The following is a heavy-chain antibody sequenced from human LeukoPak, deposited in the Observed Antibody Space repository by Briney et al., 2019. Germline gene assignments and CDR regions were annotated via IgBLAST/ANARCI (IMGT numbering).Heavy chain of an antibody. D-gene: IGHD1-26*01. V-gene: IGHV3-9*01. J-gene: IGHJ3*02. CDR3: AKDILRTSDAFDI. CDR1: GFTFDDYS. Sequence: PGGSLRLSCAASGFTFDDYSMHWVRQAAGKGLEWVSGIRWFVESIGYANSVKGRFTISRDNDKTSLYLQMNSLRAEYTDLYYCAKDILRTSDAFDIWGQGTMVTVSA. CDR2: IRWFVESI.